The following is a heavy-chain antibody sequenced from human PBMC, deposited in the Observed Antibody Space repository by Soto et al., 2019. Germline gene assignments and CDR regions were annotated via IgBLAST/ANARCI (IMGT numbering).Heavy chain of an antibody. Sequence: SETLSLTCSVSGGSISGGGYFYSWHRQHLGQGLEWIGSIYYSGRTYYNASLQSRLSMSVDTSKNHFSLKLTSVTAADTAVYFCARLAKGENPKVGSWYFFDYWGQGVMVTVSS. J-gene: IGHJ4*02. CDR3: ARLAKGENPKVGSWYFFDY. D-gene: IGHD1-26*01. CDR1: GGSISGGGYF. CDR2: IYYSGRT. V-gene: IGHV4-31*03.